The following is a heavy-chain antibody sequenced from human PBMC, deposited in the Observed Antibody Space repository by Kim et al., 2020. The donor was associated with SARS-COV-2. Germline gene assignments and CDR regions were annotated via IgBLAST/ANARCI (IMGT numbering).Heavy chain of an antibody. Sequence: YSPSFQGHVTNSADKSISTAYLQWSSLRASDAAMYYCARGNGYSSNWFDPWGQGTLVTVSS. V-gene: IGHV5-10-1*01. D-gene: IGHD6-19*01. J-gene: IGHJ5*02. CDR3: ARGNGYSSNWFDP.